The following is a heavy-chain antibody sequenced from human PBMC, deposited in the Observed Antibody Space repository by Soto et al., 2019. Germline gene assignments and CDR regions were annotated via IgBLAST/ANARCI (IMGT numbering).Heavy chain of an antibody. V-gene: IGHV4-31*03. CDR1: GGSISSGGYY. CDR2: IYYSGST. Sequence: QVQLQESGPGLVKPSQTLSLTCTVSGGSISSGGYYWSWIRQHPGKGLEWIGYIYYSGSTYYNPSLKSRVTISVDTSKNQFSLKLSSVTAADTAVYYCARDGRNVLLWFGERYGMDVWGQGTTVTVSS. CDR3: ARDGRNVLLWFGERYGMDV. D-gene: IGHD3-10*01. J-gene: IGHJ6*02.